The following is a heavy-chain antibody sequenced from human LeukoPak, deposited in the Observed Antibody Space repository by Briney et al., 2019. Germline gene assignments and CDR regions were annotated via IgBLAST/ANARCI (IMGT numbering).Heavy chain of an antibody. CDR2: ISGSGGST. CDR1: GFTCSSYA. D-gene: IGHD3-3*01. V-gene: IGHV3-23*01. CDR3: AKVNQIFGYPF. J-gene: IGHJ3*01. Sequence: PGGSLRLXCAASGFTCSSYAMSWVRRAPGKGLESVSAISGSGGSTYYADSVKGRFTISRDNSKNTLYLQMNSLRAEDTAVYYCAKVNQIFGYPFWGQGTMVTVSS.